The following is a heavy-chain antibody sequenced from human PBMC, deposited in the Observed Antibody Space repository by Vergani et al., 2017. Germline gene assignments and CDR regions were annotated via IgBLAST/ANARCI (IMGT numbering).Heavy chain of an antibody. D-gene: IGHD2-2*01. Sequence: QVQLVQSWAAVKKPGSSVKVSCKASGGTFSSYAISWVRQAPGQGLEWMGRIIPIFGTANYAQKFQGRVTITADESTSTAYMELSSLRSEDTAVYYCARDRPNIPPYCSSTSCTYRGWYFDLWGRGTLVTVSS. J-gene: IGHJ2*01. CDR1: GGTFSSYA. CDR3: ARDRPNIPPYCSSTSCTYRGWYFDL. CDR2: IIPIFGTA. V-gene: IGHV1-69*13.